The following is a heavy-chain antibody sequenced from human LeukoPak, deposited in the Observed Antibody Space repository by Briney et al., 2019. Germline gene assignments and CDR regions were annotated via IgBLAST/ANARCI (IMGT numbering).Heavy chain of an antibody. CDR2: IQHDGSTQ. Sequence: PGTSLRLSCAASVLTFSTYLIHWLRQAPDEGLVVVEIIQHDGSTQYQADSMKGRFPISRDNTKNTVFLHMNSLRPEDTAVYYCFTGRHYYYASWSQGTLVTVSS. D-gene: IGHD3-22*01. V-gene: IGHV3-30*01. CDR1: VLTFSTYL. J-gene: IGHJ5*02. CDR3: FTGRHYYYAS.